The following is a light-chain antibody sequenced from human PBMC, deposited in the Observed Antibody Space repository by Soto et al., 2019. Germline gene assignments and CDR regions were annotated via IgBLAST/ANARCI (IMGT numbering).Light chain of an antibody. J-gene: IGLJ1*01. CDR3: NSHTSSNTRV. CDR2: EVS. CDR1: SSDVGGYNH. V-gene: IGLV2-14*01. Sequence: VLTQPASVSGSPGQSITISCTGTSSDVGGYNHVSWYQHHPGKAPKLMIYEVSNRPSGVSNRFSGSKSGNTASLTISGLQADDEADYYCNSHTSSNTRVFGTGTKVTVL.